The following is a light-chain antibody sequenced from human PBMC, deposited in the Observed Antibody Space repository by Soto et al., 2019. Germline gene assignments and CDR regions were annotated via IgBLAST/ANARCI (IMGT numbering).Light chain of an antibody. Sequence: QSALTQPASVSGSPGQSITISCTGTSSDVGGYNHVSWYQHHPGKAPKVMIYEVNNRPSGVSYRFSGSKSGNTASLTISGLQGEDEADYYCSSYTDNSALVLFGGGTKLTVL. CDR3: SSYTDNSALVL. V-gene: IGLV2-14*01. CDR1: SSDVGGYNH. J-gene: IGLJ2*01. CDR2: EVN.